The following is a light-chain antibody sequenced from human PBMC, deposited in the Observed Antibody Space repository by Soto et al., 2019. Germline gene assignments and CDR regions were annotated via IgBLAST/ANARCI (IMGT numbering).Light chain of an antibody. Sequence: QSVLTQPASVSGSPGQSITISCTGTSSDVGSYNLVSWYQQHPGKAPKLMIHEVSKRPSGVSNRFSGSKPGNTASLTISGLQAEDEADYYCCSYARSPYVFGTGTKVTVL. CDR1: SSDVGSYNL. CDR2: EVS. V-gene: IGLV2-23*02. CDR3: CSYARSPYV. J-gene: IGLJ1*01.